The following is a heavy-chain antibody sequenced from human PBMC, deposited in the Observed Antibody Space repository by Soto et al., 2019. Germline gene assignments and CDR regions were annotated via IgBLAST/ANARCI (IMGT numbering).Heavy chain of an antibody. Sequence: QVQLVPSGAEVRKPGSSVKVSCKASGSTFSSSGINWVRQAPGQGLEWIGGIIPLSGTSSHAQKFQGRVTITAHESTGTVNMELGSLTSDDTAVYYCATSRDTTGYFDHWGQGTLVTVSS. CDR1: GSTFSSSG. CDR3: ATSRDTTGYFDH. J-gene: IGHJ4*02. D-gene: IGHD1-1*01. CDR2: IIPLSGTS. V-gene: IGHV1-69*01.